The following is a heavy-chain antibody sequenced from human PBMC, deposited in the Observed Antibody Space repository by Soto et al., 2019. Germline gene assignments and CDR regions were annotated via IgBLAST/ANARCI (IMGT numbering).Heavy chain of an antibody. CDR1: GGTFSSYA. D-gene: IGHD3-22*01. CDR3: ASNERDYYDSSGNWYFDL. CDR2: IIPIFGTA. Sequence: QVQLVQSGAEVKKPGSSVKVSCKASGGTFSSYAISWVRQAPGQGLEWMGGIIPIFGTANYAQKFQGRVTITADESTSTAYMDLSSLRSEDTAVYYCASNERDYYDSSGNWYFDLWGRGTLVTVSS. J-gene: IGHJ2*01. V-gene: IGHV1-69*01.